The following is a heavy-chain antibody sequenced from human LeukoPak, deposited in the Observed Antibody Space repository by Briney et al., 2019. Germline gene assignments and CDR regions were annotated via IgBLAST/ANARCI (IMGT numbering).Heavy chain of an antibody. CDR3: AKAGTVTTLVNDAFDI. J-gene: IGHJ3*02. CDR2: ISGRGDTT. V-gene: IGHV3-23*01. Sequence: GGSLRLSCATSGFTFSSYAMSWVRQASGKGLEWASGISGRGDTTYYADSVKGRFSISRDNSKNTMYLQINSLRAEDTAVYYCAKAGTVTTLVNDAFDIWGLGTMVIVSS. D-gene: IGHD4-17*01. CDR1: GFTFSSYA.